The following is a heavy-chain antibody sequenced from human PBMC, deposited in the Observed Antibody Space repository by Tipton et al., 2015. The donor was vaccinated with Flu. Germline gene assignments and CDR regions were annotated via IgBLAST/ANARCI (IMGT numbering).Heavy chain of an antibody. CDR3: AKDARQYYFDSSGPHS. J-gene: IGHJ4*02. CDR2: IRSDGDDK. Sequence: SLRLSCAASGFMFSTFGMQWVRQAPGKSLEWVSFIRSDGDDKFYADSVKGRFTVSRDNSRNTLYLQMDRLRPDDTAVYYCAKDARQYYFDSSGPHSWGQGTLVTVSS. CDR1: GFMFSTFG. D-gene: IGHD3-22*01. V-gene: IGHV3-30*02.